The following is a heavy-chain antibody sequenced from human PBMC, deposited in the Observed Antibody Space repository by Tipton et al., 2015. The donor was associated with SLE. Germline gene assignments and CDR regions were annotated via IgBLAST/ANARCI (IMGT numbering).Heavy chain of an antibody. D-gene: IGHD2/OR15-2a*01. J-gene: IGHJ4*02. CDR1: GFSIRSGYY. Sequence: TLSLTCNVSGFSIRSGYYWGWIRQPPGKGLEWIGGIFHSDETYYSPSLRSRVSLSMDTSKNQFSLQLTSVTAADAAVYYCARDSTRWSFWGQGTLVTVSS. V-gene: IGHV4-38-2*02. CDR3: ARDSTRWSF. CDR2: IFHSDET.